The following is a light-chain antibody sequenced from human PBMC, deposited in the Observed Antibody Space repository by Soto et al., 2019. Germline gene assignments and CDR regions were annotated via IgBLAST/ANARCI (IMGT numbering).Light chain of an antibody. CDR1: QSISIW. CDR2: DAS. V-gene: IGKV1-5*01. CDR3: QQYTNTNNPWM. J-gene: IGKJ1*01. Sequence: TLSASVGDQVTIPCRASQSISIWLAWYQQKPGKAPKLLVYDASTLQSGVASRFSGSGSGTEFTLIISGLQPDDSATYYCQQYTNTNNPWMFGQGTKVDIK.